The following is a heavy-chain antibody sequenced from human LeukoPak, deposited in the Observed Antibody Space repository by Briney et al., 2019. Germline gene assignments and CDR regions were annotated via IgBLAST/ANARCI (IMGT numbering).Heavy chain of an antibody. Sequence: SETLSLTCTVSGGSISNYWWSWIRQPPGKGLEWIGYVFDSGGTNYNPSLKSRVTISVDTSKKQFSLKLSSVTAADTAVYYCARGYSSSWSYFDYWGQGTLVTVSS. V-gene: IGHV4-59*01. D-gene: IGHD6-13*01. CDR2: VFDSGGT. CDR3: ARGYSSSWSYFDY. CDR1: GGSISNYW. J-gene: IGHJ4*02.